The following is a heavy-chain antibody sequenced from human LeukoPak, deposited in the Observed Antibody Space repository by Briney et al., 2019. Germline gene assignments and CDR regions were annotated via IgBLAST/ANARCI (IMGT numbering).Heavy chain of an antibody. CDR2: ISGSGGST. CDR1: GFTFSSYA. Sequence: GGSLRLSCAASGFTFSSYAMSWVRQAPGKGLEWVSAISGSGGSTYYADSVKGRFTISRDNSKSTLYLQMNNLRAEDTALYYCAKERGHSKPFDYWGQGTLVTVSS. CDR3: AKERGHSKPFDY. V-gene: IGHV3-23*01. J-gene: IGHJ4*02. D-gene: IGHD4-23*01.